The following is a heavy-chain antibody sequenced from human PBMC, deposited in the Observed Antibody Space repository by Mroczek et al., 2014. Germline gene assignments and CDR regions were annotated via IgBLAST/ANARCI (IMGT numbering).Heavy chain of an antibody. CDR2: ISSSSSYI. V-gene: IGHV3-21*01. D-gene: IGHD1-7*01. Sequence: VQLQESGEAWSSLGGSLRLSCAASGFTFSSYSMNWVRQAPGKGLEWVSSISSSSSYIYYADSVKGRFTISRDNAKNSLYLQMNSLRAEDTAVYYCASGEKFLGELRTVGNFDYWGQGTLVTVSS. J-gene: IGHJ4*02. CDR3: ASGEKFLGELRTVGNFDY. CDR1: GFTFSSYS.